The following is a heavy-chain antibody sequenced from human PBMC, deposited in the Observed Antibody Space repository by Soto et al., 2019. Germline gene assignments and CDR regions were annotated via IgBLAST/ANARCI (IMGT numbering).Heavy chain of an antibody. CDR1: GGTFSTYA. J-gene: IGHJ4*02. CDR3: ASGIQLWLRRINNGYSG. V-gene: IGHV1-69*12. CDR2: IIPMFGTA. D-gene: IGHD5-18*01. Sequence: QVQLVQSGAEVKKPEYSVKVSCKDPGGTFSTYAISWARQAPGQGLEWMGGIIPMFGTANYAQRFQDRVTITADESTNTVYMELSSLRSEDTAVYFCASGIQLWLRRINNGYSGWGQGTLVTVSS.